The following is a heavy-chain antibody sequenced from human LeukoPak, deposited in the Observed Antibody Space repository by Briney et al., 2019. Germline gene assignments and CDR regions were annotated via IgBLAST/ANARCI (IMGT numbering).Heavy chain of an antibody. CDR1: GYTFTSYY. J-gene: IGHJ6*03. CDR3: ARGTVTTRLGYYYYYMDV. D-gene: IGHD4-17*01. CDR2: INPSGGST. V-gene: IGHV1-46*01. Sequence: ASVKVSCKASGYTFTSYYMHWVRQAPGQGLEWMGIINPSGGSTSYAQKFQGRVTMTRDMSTSTVYMELSSLRSEDTAVYYCARGTVTTRLGYYYYYMDVWGKGTTVTVSS.